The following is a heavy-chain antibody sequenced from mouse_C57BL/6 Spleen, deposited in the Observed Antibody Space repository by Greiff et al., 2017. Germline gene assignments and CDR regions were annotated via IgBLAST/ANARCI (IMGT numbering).Heavy chain of an antibody. CDR2: IYPNSGGT. Sequence: QVQLQQPGAELVKPGASVKLSCKASGYTFTSYWMHWVKQRPGRGLEWIGRIYPNSGGTKYNEKFKCKATLTVDKPSSTAYMQLSSLTSEDSAVYYCARGKIYGSSFDYFDYWGQGTTLTVSS. CDR3: ARGKIYGSSFDYFDY. V-gene: IGHV1-72*01. D-gene: IGHD1-1*01. CDR1: GYTFTSYW. J-gene: IGHJ2*01.